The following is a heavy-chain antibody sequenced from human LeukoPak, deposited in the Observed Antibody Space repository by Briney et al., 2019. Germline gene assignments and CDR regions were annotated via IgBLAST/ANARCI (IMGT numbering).Heavy chain of an antibody. V-gene: IGHV4-34*01. CDR1: GFTFSSYG. CDR3: ARMPKPRTFYYDTSGYNPHFDY. J-gene: IGHJ4*02. CDR2: INHSGNT. Sequence: PGRSLRLSCAASGFTFSSYGMPWVRQAPGKGLEWIGEINHSGNTNYNPSLKSRVTMSVDTSNNQFSLKLSSVTAADTVVYFCARMPKPRTFYYDTSGYNPHFDYWGQGTLVTVSS. D-gene: IGHD3-22*01.